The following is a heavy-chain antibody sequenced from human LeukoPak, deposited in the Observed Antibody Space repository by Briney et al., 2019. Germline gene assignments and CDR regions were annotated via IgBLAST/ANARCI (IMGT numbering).Heavy chain of an antibody. V-gene: IGHV3-30*18. CDR3: AKDSPNAGFPYY. CDR2: ISYDGSNK. J-gene: IGHJ4*02. D-gene: IGHD3-10*01. CDR1: GFTFSSYA. Sequence: GESLRLSCAASGFTFSSYAMHWVRQAPGKGLEWVAVISYDGSNKYYADSVKGRFTISRDNSKNTLYLQMNSLRAEDTAVYYCAKDSPNAGFPYYWGQGTLVTVSS.